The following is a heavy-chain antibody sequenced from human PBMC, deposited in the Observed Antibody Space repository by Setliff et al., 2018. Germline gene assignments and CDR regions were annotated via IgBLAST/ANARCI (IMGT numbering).Heavy chain of an antibody. CDR3: ARDSRGNPPNYMDV. CDR2: IYTSGST. J-gene: IGHJ6*03. CDR1: GGSISSYY. V-gene: IGHV4-4*07. Sequence: PSETLSLTCTVSGGSISSYYWSWIRQPAGKGLEWIGHIYTSGSTNYNPSLKSRVTMSVDTSKNQFSLKLSSVTAADTAVYYCARDSRGNPPNYMDVWGKGTTVTVSS.